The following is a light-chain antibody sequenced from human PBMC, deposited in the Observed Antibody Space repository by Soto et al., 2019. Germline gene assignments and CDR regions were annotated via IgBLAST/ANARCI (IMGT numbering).Light chain of an antibody. CDR3: ATWDDSLDGGV. V-gene: IGLV1-44*01. J-gene: IGLJ3*02. CDR2: SND. CDR1: SSNIGAGYD. Sequence: QSVLTQPPSVSGAPGQRVTISCTGSSSNIGAGYDVHWYQQFPGAAPKLLIHSNDQRASGVPDRFSASKSGASASLAISGLQSEDEADYYCATWDDSLDGGVFGGGTQLTVL.